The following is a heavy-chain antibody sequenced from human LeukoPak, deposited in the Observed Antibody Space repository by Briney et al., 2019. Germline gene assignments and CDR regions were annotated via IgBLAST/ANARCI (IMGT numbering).Heavy chain of an antibody. CDR3: ARGLQYQLLKALRYYYMDV. D-gene: IGHD2-2*01. CDR2: IIPISGTA. J-gene: IGHJ6*03. CDR1: GGTFSSHA. V-gene: IGHV1-69*05. Sequence: SVNVSCKASGGTFSSHAIAWVRHAPGQGPEWMGGIIPISGTADYAQKFQGRVTITTDQSTSTAYMELSSLPSDDTAVYYCARGLQYQLLKALRYYYMDVWGEGTTVTVSS.